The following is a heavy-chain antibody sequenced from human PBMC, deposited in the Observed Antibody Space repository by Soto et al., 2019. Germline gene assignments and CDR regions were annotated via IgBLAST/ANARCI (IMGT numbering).Heavy chain of an antibody. D-gene: IGHD3-22*01. CDR3: STIVLVPFDH. V-gene: IGHV3-15*01. CDR2: IKSKSDGETA. Sequence: GGSRILSCRTTGFTFTNAWMNCVRLTPGNGLEWVGRIKSKSDGETAEYAAPVKGRFIISRDDSTDTLYLEMNSLTSEDSGVYYCSTIVLVPFDHWGQGVSVTVSS. J-gene: IGHJ4*02. CDR1: GFTFTNAW.